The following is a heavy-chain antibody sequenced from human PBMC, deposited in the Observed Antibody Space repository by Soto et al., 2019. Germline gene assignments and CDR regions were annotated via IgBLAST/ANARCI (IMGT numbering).Heavy chain of an antibody. CDR3: ARVRITMFGVVNYYFDY. Sequence: PSETLSLTCTVSGGSISSYYWSWIRQPPGKGLEWIGYINYSGSTNYNPSLKSRVTISVDTSKNQFSLKLSSVTAADTAVYYCARVRITMFGVVNYYFDYWGQGTLVTVSS. V-gene: IGHV4-59*12. D-gene: IGHD3-3*01. CDR2: INYSGST. CDR1: GGSISSYY. J-gene: IGHJ4*02.